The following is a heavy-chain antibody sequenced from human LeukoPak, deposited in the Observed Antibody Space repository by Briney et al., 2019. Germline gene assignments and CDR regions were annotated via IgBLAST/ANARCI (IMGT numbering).Heavy chain of an antibody. D-gene: IGHD3-9*01. V-gene: IGHV3-23*01. CDR2: ITGSDGSS. J-gene: IGHJ4*02. CDR3: AKWGDYDILTGHYVPDY. CDR1: GFTFTNYA. Sequence: PGTSLRLSCVASGFTFTNYAMSWVRQAPGKGLEWVSAITGSDGSSYYADSVKGQFTISRDNSKNTLYLQVNSLRAEDTAVYYCAKWGDYDILTGHYVPDYWGQGTLVTVSS.